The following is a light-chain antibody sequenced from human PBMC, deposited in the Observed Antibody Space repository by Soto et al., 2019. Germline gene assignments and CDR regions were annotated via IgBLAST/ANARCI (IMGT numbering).Light chain of an antibody. J-gene: IGKJ1*01. CDR2: GAS. CDR1: HSLNRD. V-gene: IGKV3-15*01. CDR3: PPANSSSGR. Sequence: IATLSCGASHSLNRDLAWYQQKPGQSPRLLIFGASIRATGIPARFSGSGSGTEFTLTIGCLQSEDCALYYCPPANSSSGRSGQGIKVDI.